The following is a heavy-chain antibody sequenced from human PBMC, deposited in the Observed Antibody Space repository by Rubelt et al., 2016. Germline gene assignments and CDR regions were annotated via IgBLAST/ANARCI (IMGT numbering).Heavy chain of an antibody. CDR3: ATETASVGIDL. J-gene: IGHJ4*02. CDR2: ISWNSDSM. D-gene: IGHD1-26*01. Sequence: VQLVESGGGVVQPGRSLRLSCAASGFTFSSYAMHWVRQAPGKGLEWVSGISWNSDSMGYADSVKGRFIISRDNAKNSLFLQMNSLRVEDTAVYFCATETASVGIDLWGQGTLVTVSS. CDR1: GFTFSSYA. V-gene: IGHV3-48*01.